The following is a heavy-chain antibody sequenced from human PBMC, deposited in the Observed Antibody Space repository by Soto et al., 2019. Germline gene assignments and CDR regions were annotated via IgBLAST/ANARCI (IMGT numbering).Heavy chain of an antibody. V-gene: IGHV4-30-4*01. CDR1: GGSISSGDYY. CDR2: IYYSGST. Sequence: PSETLSLTCTVSGGSISSGDYYWSWIRQPPGKGLEWIGYIYYSGSTYYNPSLKSRVTISVDTSKNQFSLKLSSVTAADTAVYYCARVLGQLVRESWFDPWGQGTLVTVSS. D-gene: IGHD6-13*01. CDR3: ARVLGQLVRESWFDP. J-gene: IGHJ5*02.